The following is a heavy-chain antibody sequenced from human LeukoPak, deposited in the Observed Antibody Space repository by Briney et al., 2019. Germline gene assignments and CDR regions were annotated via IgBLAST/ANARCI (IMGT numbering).Heavy chain of an antibody. CDR3: AKDKGSRSSSWFYDY. Sequence: GGSLRLSCAASGFTFDDDAMHWVRQAPGKGLEWVSGISWNSGSIGYADSVKGRFTISRDNAKNSLYLQMNSLRAEDTALYYCAKDKGSRSSSWFYDYWGQGTLVTVSS. CDR1: GFTFDDDA. V-gene: IGHV3-9*01. D-gene: IGHD6-13*01. J-gene: IGHJ4*02. CDR2: ISWNSGSI.